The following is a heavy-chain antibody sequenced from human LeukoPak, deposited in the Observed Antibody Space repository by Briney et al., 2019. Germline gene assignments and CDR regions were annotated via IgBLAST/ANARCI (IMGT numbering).Heavy chain of an antibody. CDR3: ATVYYDSSGYAFDI. V-gene: IGHV4-38-2*01. CDR1: GYSISSGYY. J-gene: IGHJ3*02. CDR2: IYHSGST. Sequence: PSETLSLTCAVSGYSISSGYYWGWIRQPPGKGLEWIGSIYHSGSTYYNPSLKSRVTISVDTSKNQFSLKLSSVTAADTAVYYCATVYYDSSGYAFDIWGQGTMVTVSS. D-gene: IGHD3-22*01.